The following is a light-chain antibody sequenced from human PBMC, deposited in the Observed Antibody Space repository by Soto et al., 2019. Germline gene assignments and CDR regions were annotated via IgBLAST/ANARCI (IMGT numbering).Light chain of an antibody. V-gene: IGKV1-5*03. CDR3: QQSYSTPYS. J-gene: IGKJ2*03. CDR2: KAS. Sequence: DIHMTQSPSTLSASVGDRVTITCRASQTINVWLAWYQQKPGKAPKLLISKASSLESGVPSRFSGSGSGTDFTLTISSLQPEDFATYYCQQSYSTPYSFGQGTKVDIK. CDR1: QTINVW.